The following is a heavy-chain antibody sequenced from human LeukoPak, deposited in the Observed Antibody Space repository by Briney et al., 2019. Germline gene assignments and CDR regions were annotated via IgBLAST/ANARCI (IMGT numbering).Heavy chain of an antibody. Sequence: ASVKVSCKASGYTFTGYYMHWVRQAPGQGLEWMGWINPNSGGTNYAQKFQGRVTMTRDTSISTAYMELSRLRSDDTAVYYYARAGYYYDSSGTIDYWGQGTLVTVSS. CDR2: INPNSGGT. J-gene: IGHJ4*02. CDR1: GYTFTGYY. V-gene: IGHV1-2*02. D-gene: IGHD3-22*01. CDR3: ARAGYYYDSSGTIDY.